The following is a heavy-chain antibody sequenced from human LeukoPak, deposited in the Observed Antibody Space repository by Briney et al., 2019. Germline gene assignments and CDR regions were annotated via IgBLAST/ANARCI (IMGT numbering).Heavy chain of an antibody. CDR1: GFTVNRNY. D-gene: IGHD2-8*01. V-gene: IGHV3-53*01. Sequence: VWSLRLSRAASGFTVNRNYMTWVRQAPGKGLHRVSVIYSGGSTYYADSVKSRFNISRDTSKHQLYLQMNSLRAEDTAVYYCASMYFSKYLQHWGQGTLVTVSS. CDR2: IYSGGST. J-gene: IGHJ1*01. CDR3: ASMYFSKYLQH.